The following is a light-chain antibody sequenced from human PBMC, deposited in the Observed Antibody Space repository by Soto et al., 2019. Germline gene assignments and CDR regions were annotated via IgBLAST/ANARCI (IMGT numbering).Light chain of an antibody. V-gene: IGKV3-20*01. CDR3: QHYVSSPLYP. CDR1: QSVSRSY. Sequence: EIVLTQSPGTLSLSPGERATLSCRASQSVSRSYLAWYQQKPGQAPRLLIYGASSRATGIPDRFSGSGSGTDFTLTISRLEPEDFAVYYCQHYVSSPLYPFGQRTKLEIK. J-gene: IGKJ2*01. CDR2: GAS.